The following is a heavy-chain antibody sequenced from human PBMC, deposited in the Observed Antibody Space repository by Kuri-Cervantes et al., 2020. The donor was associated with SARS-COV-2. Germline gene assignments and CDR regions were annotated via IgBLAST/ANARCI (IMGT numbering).Heavy chain of an antibody. CDR3: ARVSSNSVAAHYGYFDY. CDR1: GYTLTELS. J-gene: IGHJ4*02. CDR2: FDPEDGET. D-gene: IGHD4-17*01. V-gene: IGHV1-24*01. Sequence: ASVKVSCKVSGYTLTELSMHWVRQAPGKGLEWMGGFDPEDGETIYAQKFRGRVTITADKSTSTAYMELSSLRSEDTAVYYCARVSSNSVAAHYGYFDYWGQGTLVTVSS.